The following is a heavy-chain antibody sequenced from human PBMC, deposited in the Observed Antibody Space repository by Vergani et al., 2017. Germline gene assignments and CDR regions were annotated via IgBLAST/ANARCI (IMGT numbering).Heavy chain of an antibody. CDR1: GGSISSGGYS. Sequence: QLQLQESGSGLAKPSQTLSLTCAVSGGSISSGGYSWSWIRQPPGKGLEWIGYIYHSGSTYYNPSLKSRVTISVDRSKNQFSLKLSSVTAADTAVYYCARGAMVRGVIVSIDHWGQGTLVTVSS. J-gene: IGHJ4*02. V-gene: IGHV4-30-2*01. CDR2: IYHSGST. D-gene: IGHD3-10*01. CDR3: ARGAMVRGVIVSIDH.